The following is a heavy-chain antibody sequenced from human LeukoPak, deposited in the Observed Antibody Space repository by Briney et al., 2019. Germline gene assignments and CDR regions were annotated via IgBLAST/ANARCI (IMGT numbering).Heavy chain of an antibody. J-gene: IGHJ4*02. V-gene: IGHV4-39*07. CDR1: GGSISSSSYY. D-gene: IGHD3-9*01. CDR3: ARREVQGILTGYWTH. Sequence: SETLSLTCTVSGGSISSSSYYWGWIRQPPGKGLEWIGEINHSGSTNYNPSLKSRVTISVDTSKNQFSLKLSSVTAADTAVYYCARREVQGILTGYWTHWGQGTLVTVSS. CDR2: INHSGST.